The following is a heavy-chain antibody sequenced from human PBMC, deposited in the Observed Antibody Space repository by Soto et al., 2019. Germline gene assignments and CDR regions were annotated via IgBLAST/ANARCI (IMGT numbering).Heavy chain of an antibody. CDR1: GGSISNSY. J-gene: IGHJ4*02. Sequence: SETLALTCTASGGSISNSYWNWIRQSPEKGLEWIGYVSYSGRTNYNPSLQSRVTISVDTSKSQFSLRLSSVTAADTAIYYCAIDCRGRYFFDYWGQGTRVTVSS. V-gene: IGHV4-59*01. CDR3: AIDCRGRYFFDY. CDR2: VSYSGRT. D-gene: IGHD6-19*01.